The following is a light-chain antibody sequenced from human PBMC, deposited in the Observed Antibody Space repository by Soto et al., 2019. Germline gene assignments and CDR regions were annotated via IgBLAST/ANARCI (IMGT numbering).Light chain of an antibody. CDR1: QSVSSSY. Sequence: EIVLTQSPGTLSLSPGERATLSCRASQSVSSSYLAWYQQKPGQPPRLLIFGASSRATGIPDRFTGSGSGTDFTLTISSLQSEDFAVYYCQQYNNWPRTFGQGTKVEIK. CDR2: GAS. V-gene: IGKV3-20*01. CDR3: QQYNNWPRT. J-gene: IGKJ1*01.